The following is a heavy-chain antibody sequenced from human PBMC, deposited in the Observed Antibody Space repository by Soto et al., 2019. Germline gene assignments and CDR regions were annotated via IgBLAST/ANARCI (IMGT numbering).Heavy chain of an antibody. V-gene: IGHV1-69*02. J-gene: IGHJ4*02. D-gene: IGHD4-17*01. CDR2: IIPILGIA. CDR1: GGTFSSYT. Sequence: QVQLVQSGAEVKKPGSSVKVSCKASGGTFSSYTISWVRQAPGQGLEWMGRIIPILGIANYAQKFQGRVTIPADKSTSTAYMELSSRRSEDTAVYYCMVTTRAVGSIDYWGQGTLVTVSS. CDR3: MVTTRAVGSIDY.